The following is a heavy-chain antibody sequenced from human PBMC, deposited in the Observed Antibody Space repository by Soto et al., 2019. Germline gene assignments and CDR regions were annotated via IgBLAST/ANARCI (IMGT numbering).Heavy chain of an antibody. CDR3: ARGRYGDY. D-gene: IGHD1-1*01. V-gene: IGHV1-18*01. J-gene: IGHJ4*02. CDR2: ISAHNGNT. CDR1: GYDFTTYG. Sequence: QVHLVQSGAEVKKPGASVKVSCKGSGYDFTTYGITWVRQAPGQGLEWMAWISAHNGNTDYAQKLQGRVTVTRDTSTSTAYMALRSVRSDDTAMYYCARGRYGDYWGQGALVTVSS.